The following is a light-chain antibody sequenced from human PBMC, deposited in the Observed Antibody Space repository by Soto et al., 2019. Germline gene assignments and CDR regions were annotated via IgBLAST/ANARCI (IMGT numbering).Light chain of an antibody. CDR1: QSVSSTF. Sequence: EIVLTQSPGTLSLSPGERATLSCRASQSVSSTFLAWYQQKPGQAPRVLIYGSSARAAGIPVRFSGSGSGTDFTLTISRLEPEDFAVYYCQQYDSSRTFGQGTKVEMK. J-gene: IGKJ1*01. CDR2: GSS. V-gene: IGKV3-20*01. CDR3: QQYDSSRT.